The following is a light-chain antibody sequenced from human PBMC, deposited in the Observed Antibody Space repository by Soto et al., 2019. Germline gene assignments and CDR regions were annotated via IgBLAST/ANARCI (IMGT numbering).Light chain of an antibody. CDR2: DFS. J-gene: IGLJ2*01. CDR1: SSDVGGYNY. Sequence: QSALTQPASVSGSPGQSITISCTGTSSDVGGYNYVSWYQQHPGKAPTLMVYDFSNRPSGVANRFSCSKSGNTAPLTISGLQAEDEADYYCSSYTSSSTLVFGGGTKLTVL. V-gene: IGLV2-14*01. CDR3: SSYTSSSTLV.